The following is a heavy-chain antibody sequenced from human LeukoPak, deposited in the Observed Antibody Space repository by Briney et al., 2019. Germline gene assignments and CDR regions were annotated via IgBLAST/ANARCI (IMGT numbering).Heavy chain of an antibody. D-gene: IGHD1-1*01. Sequence: PSETLSLTCTVSGGSISSNKYYWSWIRQHPGKGLEWIGYIDYSGTTYYNPSLNRPVTISVDTSENQFSLTLDSVTAADTAVFYCATVMTGSRYFDLWGRGTLVTVSS. CDR1: GGSISSNKYY. CDR3: ATVMTGSRYFDL. J-gene: IGHJ2*01. V-gene: IGHV4-31*01. CDR2: IDYSGTT.